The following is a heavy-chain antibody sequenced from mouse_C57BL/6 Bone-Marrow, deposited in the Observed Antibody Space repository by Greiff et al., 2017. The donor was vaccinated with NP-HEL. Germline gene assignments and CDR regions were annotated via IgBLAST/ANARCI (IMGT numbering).Heavy chain of an antibody. CDR3: AGGYDDYYAMDY. J-gene: IGHJ4*01. Sequence: QVQLKQPGAELVMPGASVKLSCKASGYTFTSYWMHWVKQRPGQGLEWIGEIDPSDSYTNYNQKFKGKSTLTVDKSSSTAYMQLSSLTSEDSAVYYCAGGYDDYYAMDYWGQGTSVTVSS. CDR1: GYTFTSYW. V-gene: IGHV1-69*01. CDR2: IDPSDSYT. D-gene: IGHD2-2*01.